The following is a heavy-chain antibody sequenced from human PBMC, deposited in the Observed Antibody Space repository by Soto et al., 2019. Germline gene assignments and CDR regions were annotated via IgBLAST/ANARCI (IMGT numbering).Heavy chain of an antibody. CDR3: ARDQGTSYGLYYFDN. Sequence: EVQLLESGGGLVQPGTSLRLSCAASGFTFRNYGMSWVRQAPGKGLEWVSSISGSGTATYYADSVRGRFTISRDNSRNTLYVEMNSRGVEDTAIYYCARDQGTSYGLYYFDNWGQGTLVTVSS. D-gene: IGHD5-18*01. J-gene: IGHJ4*02. CDR1: GFTFRNYG. V-gene: IGHV3-23*01. CDR2: ISGSGTAT.